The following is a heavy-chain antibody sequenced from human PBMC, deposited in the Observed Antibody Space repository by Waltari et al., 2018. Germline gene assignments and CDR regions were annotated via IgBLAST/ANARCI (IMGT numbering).Heavy chain of an antibody. CDR1: GDAIRRNNYH. V-gene: IGHV4-39*07. Sequence: QLQESGPGLVKPSETVSLPCSASGDAIRRNNYHWGWIRQSPGKGLEWIGSIYNSGTTYYNPSLKGRVFISVDASRNEFSLRLTTVTAADTAVYYCARASTAIFGVVITGYNIWGQGTMVTVSS. D-gene: IGHD3-3*01. CDR2: IYNSGTT. J-gene: IGHJ3*02. CDR3: ARASTAIFGVVITGYNI.